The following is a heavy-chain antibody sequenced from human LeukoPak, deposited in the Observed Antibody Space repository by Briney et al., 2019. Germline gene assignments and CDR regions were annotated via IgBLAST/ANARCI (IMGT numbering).Heavy chain of an antibody. CDR1: GFTFSCYG. CDR3: AKDARDYGDYTY. CDR2: IRYDGSNK. D-gene: IGHD4-17*01. V-gene: IGHV3-30*02. J-gene: IGHJ4*02. Sequence: PGGSLRLSCAASGFTFSCYGMHWVRQAPGKGLEWVAFIRYDGSNKYYADSVKGRFTISRDNSKNTLYLQMNSLRAEDTAVYYCAKDARDYGDYTYWGQGTLVTVSS.